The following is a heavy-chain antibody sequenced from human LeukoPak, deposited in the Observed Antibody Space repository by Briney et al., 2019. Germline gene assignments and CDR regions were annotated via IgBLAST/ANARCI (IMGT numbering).Heavy chain of an antibody. CDR3: ATGDGITGPNNWFDP. V-gene: IGHV1-69-2*01. D-gene: IGHD1-20*01. Sequence: ATVEISCKVSGYTFTDYYMHWVQQAPGKGLEWMGLVDPEDGETIYAEKFQGRVTITADTSTDTAYMELSSLRSEDTAVYYCATGDGITGPNNWFDPWGQGTLVTVSS. CDR2: VDPEDGET. CDR1: GYTFTDYY. J-gene: IGHJ5*02.